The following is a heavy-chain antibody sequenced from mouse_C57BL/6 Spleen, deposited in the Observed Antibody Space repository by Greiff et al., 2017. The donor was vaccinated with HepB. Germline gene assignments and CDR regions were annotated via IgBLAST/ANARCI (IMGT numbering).Heavy chain of an antibody. J-gene: IGHJ3*01. CDR2: IYPGDGDT. V-gene: IGHV1-82*01. CDR3: AKGIYYGNPWFAY. D-gene: IGHD2-1*01. Sequence: VKVVESGPELVKPGASVKISCKASGYAFSSSWMNWVKQRPGKGLEWIGRIYPGDGDTNYNGKFKGKATLTADKSSSTAYMQLSSLTSEDSAVYFCAKGIYYGNPWFAYWGQGTLVTVSA. CDR1: GYAFSSSW.